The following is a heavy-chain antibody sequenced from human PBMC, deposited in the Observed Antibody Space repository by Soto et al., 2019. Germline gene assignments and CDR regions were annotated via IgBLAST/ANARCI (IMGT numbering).Heavy chain of an antibody. Sequence: SVKVSCKTSGGTFSTFGISWVRQAPGQGLEWMGGIIPFFGTAEYSQKFEDRITITADESTNTVYMDLRSLTSEDTAIYYCARTAPMDAGDKYYYDFWGQGALVTSPQ. CDR1: GGTFSTFG. CDR2: IIPFFGTA. V-gene: IGHV1-69*13. J-gene: IGHJ4*02. CDR3: ARTAPMDAGDKYYYDF. D-gene: IGHD3-16*01.